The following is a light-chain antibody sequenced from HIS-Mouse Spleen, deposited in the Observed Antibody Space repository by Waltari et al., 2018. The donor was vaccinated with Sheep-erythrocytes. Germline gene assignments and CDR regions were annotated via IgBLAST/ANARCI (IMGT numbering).Light chain of an antibody. CDR3: QVWDSSSDHPYV. V-gene: IGLV3-21*02. Sequence: SYVLTQPHSVSVAPGQTARITCGGNNIGSKSVHWYQQKPGQAPVLVVYDDSDRPSGSPERFSGSNSGNTATLTISRVEAGDEADYYCQVWDSSSDHPYVFGTGTKVTVL. CDR1: NIGSKS. CDR2: DDS. J-gene: IGLJ1*01.